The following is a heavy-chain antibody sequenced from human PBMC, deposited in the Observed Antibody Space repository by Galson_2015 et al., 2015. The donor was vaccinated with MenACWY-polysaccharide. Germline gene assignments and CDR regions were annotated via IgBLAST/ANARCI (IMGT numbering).Heavy chain of an antibody. CDR3: ARRKKYSGNFFLPY. V-gene: IGHV4-38-2*01. J-gene: IGHJ4*02. D-gene: IGHD1-26*01. CDR1: DYSIRSGYF. Sequence: SETLSLTCAVSDYSIRSGYFWGWIRQPPGKGLEWIASIFHSGTTYYNPSLKSRVTISVDTSKNQFSLKLSSVTAADTAVYYCARRKKYSGNFFLPYWGQGTLGPVSS. CDR2: IFHSGTT.